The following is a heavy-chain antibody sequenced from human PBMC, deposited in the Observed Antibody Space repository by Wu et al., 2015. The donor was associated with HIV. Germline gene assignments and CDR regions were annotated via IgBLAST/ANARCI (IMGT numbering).Heavy chain of an antibody. CDR3: ARSYCSGDCYADY. Sequence: QIQLVQSEAKLKKSGTSVRVSCQTSGYTFSSYGINWVRQAPGQGLEWMGWISPYDGTTVYRPKFQGRVTMTTDTSTTTVYMELSTLRSEDSALYYCARSYCSGDCYADYWGQGTLVTVSS. D-gene: IGHD2-21*02. CDR1: GYTFSSYG. J-gene: IGHJ4*02. CDR2: ISPYDGTT. V-gene: IGHV1-18*01.